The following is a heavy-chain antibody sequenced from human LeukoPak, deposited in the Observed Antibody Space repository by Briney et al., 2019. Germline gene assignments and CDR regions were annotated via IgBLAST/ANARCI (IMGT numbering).Heavy chain of an antibody. CDR1: GLTFSSYG. V-gene: IGHV3-33*01. Sequence: RGSLRLSCAASGLTFSSYGMHWVRQAPGKGLEWVAVIWYDGSNKYYADSVKGRFTISRDNSKNTLYLQMNSLRAEDTAVYYCARGRELRDAFDIWGQGTMVTVSS. CDR3: ARGRELRDAFDI. J-gene: IGHJ3*02. CDR2: IWYDGSNK. D-gene: IGHD1-26*01.